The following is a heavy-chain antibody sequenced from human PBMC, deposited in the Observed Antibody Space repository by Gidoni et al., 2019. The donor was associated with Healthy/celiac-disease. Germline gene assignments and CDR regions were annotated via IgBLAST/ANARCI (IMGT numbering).Heavy chain of an antibody. V-gene: IGHV1-69*04. D-gene: IGHD3-22*01. CDR3: ARETYYYDSSGDGFFDY. J-gene: IGHJ4*02. CDR1: GGTFSSYA. CDR2: IIPILGIA. Sequence: QVQLVQYGAEVTKPGPSVKVSCKASGGTFSSYAFSWVRQAPGQGLEWMGRIIPILGIANYAQKFQGRVTITADKSTSTAYMELSSLRSEDTAVDYCARETYYYDSSGDGFFDYWGQGTLVTVSS.